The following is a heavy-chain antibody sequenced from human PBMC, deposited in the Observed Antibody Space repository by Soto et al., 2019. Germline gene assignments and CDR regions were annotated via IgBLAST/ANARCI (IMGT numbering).Heavy chain of an antibody. Sequence: GASVKVSCKASGYTFITSYYTHWVRQAPGQGLEWMGIINPTGTMTKYSERFQGRLTMTRDTSTSTDYMELSTLTSEDTAVYFCARDTDYGHDAFEIWGQGTMVTVSS. CDR1: GYTFITSYY. J-gene: IGHJ3*02. D-gene: IGHD4-17*01. CDR2: INPTGTMT. V-gene: IGHV1-46*03. CDR3: ARDTDYGHDAFEI.